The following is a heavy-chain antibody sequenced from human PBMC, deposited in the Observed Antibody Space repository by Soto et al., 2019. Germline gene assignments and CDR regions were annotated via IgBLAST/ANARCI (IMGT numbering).Heavy chain of an antibody. CDR2: IYPDDSEI. D-gene: IGHD2-15*01. J-gene: IGHJ4*02. CDR1: GYTFAESW. CDR3: TRHGPDIAHDY. Sequence: GESLKISCKAYGYTFAESWIGWVRQKPWKGLEWMVFIYPDDSEIEYSPSFQGLVTISADKSINTAYLQWNSLKASDTAMYYCTRHGPDIAHDYWGPGTLVTVSS. V-gene: IGHV5-51*01.